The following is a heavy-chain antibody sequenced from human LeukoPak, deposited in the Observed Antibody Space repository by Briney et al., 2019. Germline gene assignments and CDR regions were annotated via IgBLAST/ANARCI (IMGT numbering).Heavy chain of an antibody. CDR3: AKSTPNGVCCRFDS. Sequence: PGGSLRLSCAASGFTFSSYGMHWVRQAPGKGLEWVAVIWYDGSNKYYADSVKGRFTISRDNSKNTLYLQMNSLRAEDTAVYYCAKSTPNGVCCRFDSWGQGTLVTVSS. J-gene: IGHJ5*01. CDR1: GFTFSSYG. V-gene: IGHV3-33*06. CDR2: IWYDGSNK. D-gene: IGHD2-8*01.